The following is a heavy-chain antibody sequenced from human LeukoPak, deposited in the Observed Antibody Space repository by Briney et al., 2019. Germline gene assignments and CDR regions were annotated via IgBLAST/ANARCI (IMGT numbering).Heavy chain of an antibody. J-gene: IGHJ3*02. Sequence: SETLSLTCTVSGGSISSYYWSWIRQPPGKGLEWIGDIYYSGTTNYNPSLKSRVTISVDTSRNQFSLKLSSVTAAATAVYYCARIMGRDAFDIWGQGTMVTVSS. D-gene: IGHD2-8*01. V-gene: IGHV4-59*08. CDR2: IYYSGTT. CDR1: GGSISSYY. CDR3: ARIMGRDAFDI.